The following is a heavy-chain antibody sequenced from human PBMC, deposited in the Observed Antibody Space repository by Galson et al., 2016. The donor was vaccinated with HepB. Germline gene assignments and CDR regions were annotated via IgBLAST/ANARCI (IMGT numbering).Heavy chain of an antibody. D-gene: IGHD3-10*01. CDR2: INPEGGST. Sequence: SVKVSCKASGYNFISFHLHWVRQAPGQGLEWVGIINPEGGSTIHAQKFQGRVTMTRDTSTSTVYLELSSLRSEDTAVYYCAGASLWFGELFSDGMDVWGQGTTVTVSS. V-gene: IGHV1-46*01. CDR1: GYNFISFH. J-gene: IGHJ6*02. CDR3: AGASLWFGELFSDGMDV.